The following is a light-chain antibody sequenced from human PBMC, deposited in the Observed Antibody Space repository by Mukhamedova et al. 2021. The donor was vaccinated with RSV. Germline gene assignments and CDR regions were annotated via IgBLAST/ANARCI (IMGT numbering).Light chain of an antibody. J-gene: IGKJ1*01. V-gene: IGKV3-11*01. CDR3: QQRSNWPQWT. CDR1: QSVDSY. Sequence: GRATLSCRASQSVDSYLTWYQHKPGQAPRLLIYGASNRATGVPARFSGSGSETDFTLTINSLEPEDFAVYYCQQRSNWPQWTFG. CDR2: GAS.